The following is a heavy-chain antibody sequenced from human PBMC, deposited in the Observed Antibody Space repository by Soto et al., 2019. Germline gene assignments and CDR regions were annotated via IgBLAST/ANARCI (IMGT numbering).Heavy chain of an antibody. CDR2: ISYDGSNK. Sequence: PGGSLRLSCAASGFTFSSYAMHWVRQAPGKGLEWVAVISYDGSNKYYADSVKGRFTISRDNSKNTLYLQMNSLRAEDTAVYYCAREGLPTRTPQYQLGYWGQGTLVTVSS. J-gene: IGHJ4*02. D-gene: IGHD2-2*01. CDR1: GFTFSSYA. V-gene: IGHV3-30-3*01. CDR3: AREGLPTRTPQYQLGY.